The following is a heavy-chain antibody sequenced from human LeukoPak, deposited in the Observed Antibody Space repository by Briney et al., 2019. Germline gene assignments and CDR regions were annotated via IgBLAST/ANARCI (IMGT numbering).Heavy chain of an antibody. CDR1: GYTFSNYG. D-gene: IGHD6-19*01. CDR2: ISAYNGNT. CDR3: ARDRGSLAVTDSRTSDF. V-gene: IGHV1-18*01. J-gene: IGHJ4*02. Sequence: GASVKVSCKASGYTFSNYGISWVRQAPGQGLEWMGWISAYNGNTNYAQKFQDRVTLTTDTSTSTAYMELGSLRSDDTAVYYCARDRGSLAVTDSRTSDFWGQGTLVTVSS.